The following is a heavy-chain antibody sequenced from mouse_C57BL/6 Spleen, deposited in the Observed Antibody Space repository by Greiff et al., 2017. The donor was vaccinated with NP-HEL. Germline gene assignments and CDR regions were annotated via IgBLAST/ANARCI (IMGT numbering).Heavy chain of an antibody. D-gene: IGHD2-1*01. V-gene: IGHV2-9-1*01. Sequence: VKLVESGPGLVAPSQSLSITCTVSGFSLTSYAISWVRQPPGKGLEWLGVIWTGGGTNYNSALKSRLSISKDNSESQVFLKMNSLQTDDTARYYCARNRNGNYGYFDYWGQGTTLTVSS. CDR3: ARNRNGNYGYFDY. CDR1: GFSLTSYA. J-gene: IGHJ2*01. CDR2: IWTGGGT.